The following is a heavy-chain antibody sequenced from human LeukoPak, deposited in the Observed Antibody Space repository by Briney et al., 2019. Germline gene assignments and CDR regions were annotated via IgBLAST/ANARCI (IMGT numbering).Heavy chain of an antibody. CDR1: GGSISSSNYS. D-gene: IGHD6-6*01. CDR2: INHSGST. Sequence: PSETLSLTCTVSGGSISSSNYSWGWVRQPPGKGLEWIGEINHSGSTNYNPSLKSRVTISVDTSKTQFSLKLSSVTAADTAVYYCARVTARSFDYWGQGTLVTVSS. CDR3: ARVTARSFDY. J-gene: IGHJ4*02. V-gene: IGHV4-39*07.